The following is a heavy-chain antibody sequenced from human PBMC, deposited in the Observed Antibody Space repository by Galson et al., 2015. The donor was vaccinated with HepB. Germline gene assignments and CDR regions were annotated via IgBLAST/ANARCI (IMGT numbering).Heavy chain of an antibody. V-gene: IGHV1-46*01. CDR2: INPSGGST. Sequence: SVKVSCKASGYTFTSYYMHWVRQAPGQGLEWMGIINPSGGSTSYAQKFQGRVTMTRDTSTSTVYMELSSLRSEDTAVYYCASDPNGGTAAEYFQHWGQGTLVTVSS. CDR3: ASDPNGGTAAEYFQH. J-gene: IGHJ1*01. CDR1: GYTFTSYY. D-gene: IGHD2-8*01.